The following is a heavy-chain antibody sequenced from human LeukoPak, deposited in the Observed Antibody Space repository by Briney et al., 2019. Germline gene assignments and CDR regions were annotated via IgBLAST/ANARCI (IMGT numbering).Heavy chain of an antibody. CDR2: ISGSGGST. J-gene: IGHJ4*02. Sequence: GGSLRLPCAASGFTFSSYAMSWVRQAPGKGLEWVSAISGSGGSTYYADSVKGRFTISRDNSKNTLYLQMNSLRAEDTAVYYCAKDPYWGYYFDYWGQGTLVTVSS. D-gene: IGHD2-21*01. V-gene: IGHV3-23*01. CDR3: AKDPYWGYYFDY. CDR1: GFTFSSYA.